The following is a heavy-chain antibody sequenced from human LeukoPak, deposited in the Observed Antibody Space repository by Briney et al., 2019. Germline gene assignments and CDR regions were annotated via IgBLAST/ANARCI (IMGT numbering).Heavy chain of an antibody. J-gene: IGHJ4*02. V-gene: IGHV4-38-2*02. CDR1: GYSISSGYY. CDR2: IYHSGST. D-gene: IGHD6-19*01. Sequence: SETLSLTCTVSGYSISSGYYWGWIRQPPVKGLEWIGSIYHSGSTYYNPSLKSRVTVSVDTSKNQFSLKLSSVTAADTAVYYCATMQREAVAGQDYWGQGTLVTVSS. CDR3: ATMQREAVAGQDY.